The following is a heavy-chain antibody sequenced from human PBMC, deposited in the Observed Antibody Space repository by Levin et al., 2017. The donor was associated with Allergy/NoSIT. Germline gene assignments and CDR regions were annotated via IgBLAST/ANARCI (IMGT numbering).Heavy chain of an antibody. Sequence: GESLKISCKASGFSFTGYYIHWVRQAPGQGLEWMGRVNPKSGGTNYAQRFQGRVTMTRDTSTSTAYMEVRRLISDDTALFYCAREDVATGALDVWGQGSTVTVSS. CDR3: AREDVATGALDV. CDR2: VNPKSGGT. D-gene: IGHD3-16*01. J-gene: IGHJ6*02. CDR1: GFSFTGYY. V-gene: IGHV1-2*06.